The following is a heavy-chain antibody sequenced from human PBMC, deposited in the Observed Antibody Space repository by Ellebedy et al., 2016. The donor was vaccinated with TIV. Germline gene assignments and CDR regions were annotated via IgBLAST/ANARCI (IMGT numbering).Heavy chain of an antibody. CDR1: GFTLSSYA. J-gene: IGHJ4*02. Sequence: ESLKISCAGSGFTLSSYAMHWVRQPPGKGLEWIGSVYHSGSPYYNPSFKSRVTLSADTSKNQFSLNLRTVTAADTAVYYCARIDSWQPIDDWGQGILVTVSS. D-gene: IGHD3-9*01. CDR2: VYHSGSP. V-gene: IGHV4-59*04. CDR3: ARIDSWQPIDD.